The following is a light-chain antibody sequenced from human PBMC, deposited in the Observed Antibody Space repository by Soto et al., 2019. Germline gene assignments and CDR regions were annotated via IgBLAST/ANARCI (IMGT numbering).Light chain of an antibody. CDR2: GAS. V-gene: IGKV3-11*01. CDR3: QQRSDWPLT. J-gene: IGKJ4*01. Sequence: DIVLTQSPATLSLSPGERATLSCKASQNIRSHLSWYLQKPGQPPRLLIFGASNRATGIPARFSGSGSGTDFTLTISSLEPEDSGLYYCQQRSDWPLTFCGGARVEVE. CDR1: QNIRSH.